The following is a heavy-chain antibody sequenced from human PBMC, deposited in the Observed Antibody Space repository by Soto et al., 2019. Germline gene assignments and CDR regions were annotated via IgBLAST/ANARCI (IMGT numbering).Heavy chain of an antibody. D-gene: IGHD3-9*01. CDR1: GYSFTSYW. Sequence: GESLKISCKGSGYSFTSYWIGWVRQMPGKGLEWMGIIYPGDSDTRYSPSFQGQVTISADKSISTAYLQWSSLKASDTAMYYCAMTAYYDILTGPRRFDPWGQGTLVTVSS. CDR2: IYPGDSDT. CDR3: AMTAYYDILTGPRRFDP. V-gene: IGHV5-51*01. J-gene: IGHJ5*02.